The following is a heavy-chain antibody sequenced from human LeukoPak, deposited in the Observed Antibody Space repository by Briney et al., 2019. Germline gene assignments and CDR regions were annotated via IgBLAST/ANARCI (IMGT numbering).Heavy chain of an antibody. Sequence: PGGSLRLSCAASGFTFSSYAMGWVRQAPGKGLEWVSAISGSGGSTYYADSVKGRFTISRDNSKNTLYLQMNSLRAEDTAVYYCAKDREVDYVWGSYPFDYWGQGTLVTVSS. V-gene: IGHV3-23*01. CDR1: GFTFSSYA. CDR3: AKDREVDYVWGSYPFDY. J-gene: IGHJ4*02. CDR2: ISGSGGST. D-gene: IGHD3-16*02.